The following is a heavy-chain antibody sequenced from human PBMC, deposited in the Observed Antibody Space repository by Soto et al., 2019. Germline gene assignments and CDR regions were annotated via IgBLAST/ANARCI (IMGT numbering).Heavy chain of an antibody. CDR1: GDYISDFS. J-gene: IGHJ1*01. CDR3: ARETGENWTYEAH. V-gene: IGHV4-4*07. D-gene: IGHD1-7*01. CDR2: ITINGNT. Sequence: HSETMSLTCRVSGDYISDFSWSWIRQPAGKGLEWIGRITINGNTQKNPSFKSRVTMSIDTSRNHFSLNLQSATAADTALYYCARETGENWTYEAHWGPGTLVTVSS.